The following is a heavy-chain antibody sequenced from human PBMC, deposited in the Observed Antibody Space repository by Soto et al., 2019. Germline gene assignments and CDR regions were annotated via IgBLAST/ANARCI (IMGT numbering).Heavy chain of an antibody. CDR2: IYYSGST. D-gene: IGHD6-13*01. J-gene: IGHJ6*02. CDR3: ARHQHSSSWYPYYYYGMDV. Sequence: SETLSLTCTVSGGSISSYYWSWIRQPPGKGLEWIGYIYYSGSTNYNPSLKSRVTISVGTSKNQFSLKLSSVTAADTAVYYCARHQHSSSWYPYYYYGMDVWGQGTTVTVSS. V-gene: IGHV4-59*08. CDR1: GGSISSYY.